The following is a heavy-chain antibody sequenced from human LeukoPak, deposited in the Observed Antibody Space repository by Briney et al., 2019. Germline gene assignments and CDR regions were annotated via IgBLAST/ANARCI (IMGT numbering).Heavy chain of an antibody. D-gene: IGHD2-8*01. V-gene: IGHV3-23*01. Sequence: GGSLRLSCAASGFTFSSYAMGWVRQAPGKGLEWVSSISGSGSSTYYADSVKGRFTISRDSCKDTLYLQMNTLRAEDTALYYCAKAAVPGTKYYFDSWGQGTLVTVSS. CDR1: GFTFSSYA. J-gene: IGHJ4*02. CDR2: ISGSGSST. CDR3: AKAAVPGTKYYFDS.